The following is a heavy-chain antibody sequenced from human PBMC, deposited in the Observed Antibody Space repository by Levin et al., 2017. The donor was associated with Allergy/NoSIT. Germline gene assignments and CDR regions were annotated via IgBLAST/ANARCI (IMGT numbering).Heavy chain of an antibody. Sequence: GGSLRLSCAASGFTFSGSAMHWVRQASGKGLEWVGRIRSKANSYATAYAASVKGRFTISRDDSKNTAYLQMNSLKTEDTAVYYCTSPPGTAAIGGSDYWGQGTLVTVSS. CDR1: GFTFSGSA. J-gene: IGHJ4*02. CDR2: IRSKANSYAT. V-gene: IGHV3-73*01. D-gene: IGHD6-13*01. CDR3: TSPPGTAAIGGSDY.